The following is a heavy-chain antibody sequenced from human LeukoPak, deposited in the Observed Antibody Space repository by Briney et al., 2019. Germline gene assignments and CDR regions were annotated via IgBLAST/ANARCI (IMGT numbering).Heavy chain of an antibody. V-gene: IGHV4-39*01. J-gene: IGHJ4*02. CDR2: IYYSGIT. CDR3: ARRGGWSSYFDY. CDR1: GGSISSSSYY. D-gene: IGHD6-19*01. Sequence: PSETLSLXCTVSGGSISSSSYYWGWIRQPPGKGLEWIGSIYYSGITYYNPSLKSRVTISVDTSKNQFSLKLSSVTAADTAVYYCARRGGWSSYFDYWGQGTLVTVSS.